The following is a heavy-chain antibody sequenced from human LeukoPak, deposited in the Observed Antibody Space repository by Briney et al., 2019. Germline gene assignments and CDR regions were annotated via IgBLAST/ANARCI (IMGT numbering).Heavy chain of an antibody. D-gene: IGHD3-9*01. CDR1: GYTFTSYG. CDR2: ISAYNGDT. CDR3: ARDAWPFYDILTGYSPYYFDY. Sequence: ASVKVSCKASGYTFTSYGINWVRQAPGQGLEWMGWISAYNGDTNYAQKLQGRVTMTTDTSTSTAYMELRSLRSDDTAVYYCARDAWPFYDILTGYSPYYFDYWGQGTLVTVSS. J-gene: IGHJ4*02. V-gene: IGHV1-18*01.